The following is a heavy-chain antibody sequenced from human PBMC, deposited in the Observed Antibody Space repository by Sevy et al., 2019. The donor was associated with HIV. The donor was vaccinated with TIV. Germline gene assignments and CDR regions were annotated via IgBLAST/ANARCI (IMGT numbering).Heavy chain of an antibody. CDR3: ARHRRAVAGTRYYYYMDV. J-gene: IGHJ6*03. CDR1: GGSISSSSYY. CDR2: IYYSGST. V-gene: IGHV4-39*01. D-gene: IGHD6-19*01. Sequence: SETLSLTCTVSGGSISSSSYYWGWIRQPPGKGLEWIGSIYYSGSTYYNPSLKSRGTISVDTSKNQFSLKLSSVTAADTAVYYCARHRRAVAGTRYYYYMDVWGKGTTVTVSS.